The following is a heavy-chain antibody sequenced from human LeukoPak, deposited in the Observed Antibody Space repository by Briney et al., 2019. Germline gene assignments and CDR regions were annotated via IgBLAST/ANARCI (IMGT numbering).Heavy chain of an antibody. CDR1: GFTFSTYA. CDR2: ISGSGGST. D-gene: IGHD1-26*01. V-gene: IGHV3-23*01. Sequence: GGSLRLSCAASGFTFSTYAMRWARQARGKGLEWVSAISGSGGSTYYADSVKGRFTSSRDNSKNTLYLQMNSLRAEDTAVYYCAKWESWGLFDYWGQGTLVTVSS. J-gene: IGHJ4*02. CDR3: AKWESWGLFDY.